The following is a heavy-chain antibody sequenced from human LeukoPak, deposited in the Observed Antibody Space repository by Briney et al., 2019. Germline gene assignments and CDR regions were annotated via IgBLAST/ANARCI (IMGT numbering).Heavy chain of an antibody. CDR3: ARDYNIDSGYDNAEKWYFDL. J-gene: IGHJ2*01. CDR1: GFTFSSYW. D-gene: IGHD5-12*01. CDR2: IKQDGSEK. Sequence: PGGSLRLSCAASGFTFSSYWMSWVRQAPGKGLEWVANIKQDGSEKYYVDSVKGRFTISRDNAKNSLYLQMNSLRAEDTAVYYCARDYNIDSGYDNAEKWYFDLWGRGTLVTVSS. V-gene: IGHV3-7*03.